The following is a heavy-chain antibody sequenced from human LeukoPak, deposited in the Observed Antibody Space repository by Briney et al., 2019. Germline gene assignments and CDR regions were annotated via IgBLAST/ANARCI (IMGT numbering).Heavy chain of an antibody. CDR3: ARDRWVNYGGKAIGYGMDA. Sequence: PGGSLRLSCAASGFTFSSYAMSWVRQAPGKGLEWVSAISGSGGSTYYADSVKGRFTISRDNSKNTLYLQMNSLRAEDTAVYYCARDRWVNYGGKAIGYGMDAWGQGTTVTVSS. D-gene: IGHD4-23*01. V-gene: IGHV3-23*01. CDR1: GFTFSSYA. J-gene: IGHJ6*02. CDR2: ISGSGGST.